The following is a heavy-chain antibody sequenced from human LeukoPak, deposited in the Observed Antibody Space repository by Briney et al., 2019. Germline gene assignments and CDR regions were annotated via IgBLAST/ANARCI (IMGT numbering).Heavy chain of an antibody. Sequence: GGSLRLSCAASGFTFSTYGMHWVRQAPGKGLEWVAVIWYDGNNKYYADSVKGRFTISRDNSKNTLYLQMNSLRAEDTAVYYCARHHYGSGNYLGDYWGQGTLVTVSS. CDR3: ARHHYGSGNYLGDY. CDR2: IWYDGNNK. D-gene: IGHD3-10*01. CDR1: GFTFSTYG. V-gene: IGHV3-33*01. J-gene: IGHJ4*02.